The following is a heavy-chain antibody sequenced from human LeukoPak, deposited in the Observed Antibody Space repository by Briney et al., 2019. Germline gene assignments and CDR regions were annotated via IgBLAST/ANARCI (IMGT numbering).Heavy chain of an antibody. CDR1: GYTFTGYY. CDR2: INPNSGGT. Sequence: VASVKVSCKASGYTFTGYYMHWVRQAPGQGLEWMGWINPNSGGTNYAQKFQGRVTMTRDTSISTAYTELRSLRSEDTAVYYCARVTGGRYCSTTSCYMRGWFDPWGQGTLVTVSS. V-gene: IGHV1-2*02. J-gene: IGHJ5*02. CDR3: ARVTGGRYCSTTSCYMRGWFDP. D-gene: IGHD2-2*02.